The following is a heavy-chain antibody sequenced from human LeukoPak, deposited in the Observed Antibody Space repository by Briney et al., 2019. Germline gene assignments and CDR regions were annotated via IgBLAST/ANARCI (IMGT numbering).Heavy chain of an antibody. Sequence: GGSLRLSCAASGFTFSSYAMHWVRQAPGKGLEWVAVISYDGSNKYYADSVKGRFTISRDNSKNTLYLQMNGLRAEDTAVYYCARNQDIVVVPAADPLDYWGQGTLVTVSS. CDR3: ARNQDIVVVPAADPLDY. J-gene: IGHJ4*02. D-gene: IGHD2-2*01. V-gene: IGHV3-30-3*01. CDR2: ISYDGSNK. CDR1: GFTFSSYA.